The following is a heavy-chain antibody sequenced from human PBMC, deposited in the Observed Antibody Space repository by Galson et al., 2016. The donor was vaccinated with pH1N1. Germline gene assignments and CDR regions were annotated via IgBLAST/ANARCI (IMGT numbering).Heavy chain of an antibody. V-gene: IGHV5-51*01. Sequence: QSGAEVKKPGESLKISCKDSGYSFTSYWIGWVRQMPGKGLEWMGIIYPGDSDTRYSPSFQGQVTISADKSSNTAYVQWNSLKTSDTAMYFCARRSAVAGVDYWGQGTLVTVSS. CDR2: IYPGDSDT. J-gene: IGHJ4*02. CDR1: GYSFTSYW. CDR3: ARRSAVAGVDY. D-gene: IGHD6-19*01.